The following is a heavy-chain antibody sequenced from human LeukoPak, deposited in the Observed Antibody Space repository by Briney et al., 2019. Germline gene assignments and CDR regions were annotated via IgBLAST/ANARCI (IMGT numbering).Heavy chain of an antibody. D-gene: IGHD3-22*01. V-gene: IGHV4-39*01. CDR3: AKAGARYSHGSGLYAFDV. CDR2: IYYSGST. CDR1: GDSVSSTGYY. Sequence: SETLSLTCTVSGDSVSSTGYYWGWIRQPPGKGLEWIGTIYYSGSTYYNPSLKSRVTMSEDTSRNQFSLRLSSVNAADTAVYYCAKAGARYSHGSGLYAFDVWCQGTMVTVSS. J-gene: IGHJ3*01.